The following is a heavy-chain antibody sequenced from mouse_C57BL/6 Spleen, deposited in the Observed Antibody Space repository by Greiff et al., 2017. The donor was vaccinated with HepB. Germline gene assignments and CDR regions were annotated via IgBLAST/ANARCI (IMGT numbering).Heavy chain of an antibody. CDR2: IYPGDGDT. CDR3: ASSFITTVVATHYYAMDY. CDR1: GYALSSYW. Sequence: QVQLKESGAELVKPGDSVKISCKASGYALSSYWMNWVKQRPGKGLEWIGQIYPGDGDTNYNGKFKGKATLTADKSSSTAYMQLSSLTSDGSAVYVCASSFITTVVATHYYAMDYWGQGTSVTVSS. D-gene: IGHD1-1*01. V-gene: IGHV1-80*01. J-gene: IGHJ4*01.